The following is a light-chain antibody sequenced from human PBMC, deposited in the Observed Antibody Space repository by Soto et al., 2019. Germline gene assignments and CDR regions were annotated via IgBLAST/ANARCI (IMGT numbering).Light chain of an antibody. CDR2: EVS. V-gene: IGLV2-23*02. CDR3: CSYAGSSTFV. CDR1: SSDVGSYNL. J-gene: IGLJ1*01. Sequence: QSALTQPASVSGSPGQSITISCTGTSSDVGSYNLVSWYQQHPGKAPKLMIYEVSKRPSGVSNRLSGSKSGNTASLIISGLQAEDEADYYCCSYAGSSTFVFGTGTKVTVL.